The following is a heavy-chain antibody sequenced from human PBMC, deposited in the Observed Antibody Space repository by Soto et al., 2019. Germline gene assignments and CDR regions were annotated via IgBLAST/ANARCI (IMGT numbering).Heavy chain of an antibody. D-gene: IGHD2-2*01. J-gene: IGHJ4*02. CDR3: GGEVGFQLIY. CDR1: GFTFSTHS. Sequence: EVQLVESGGGLVQPGGSLRLSCAASGFTFSTHSMNWVRQAPGKGLEWISYITSSSGTMYADSVKGRFTISRDNAKNSLYLQMNSLRAEDTAVYFCGGEVGFQLIYWGPGTLVTVSS. CDR2: ITSSSGTM. V-gene: IGHV3-48*01.